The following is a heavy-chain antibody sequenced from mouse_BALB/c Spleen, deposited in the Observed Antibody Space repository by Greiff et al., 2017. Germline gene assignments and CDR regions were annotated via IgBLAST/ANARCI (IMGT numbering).Heavy chain of an antibody. D-gene: IGHD2-3*01. CDR1: GYSITSDYA. CDR3: ARDDGSYAMDY. J-gene: IGHJ4*01. V-gene: IGHV3-2*02. CDR2: ISYSGST. Sequence: DVQLQESGPGLVKPSQSLSLTCTVTGYSITSDYAWNWIRQFPGNKLEWMGYISYSGSTSYNPSLKSRISITRDTSKNQFFLQLNSVTTEDTATYYCARDDGSYAMDYWGQGTSVTVSS.